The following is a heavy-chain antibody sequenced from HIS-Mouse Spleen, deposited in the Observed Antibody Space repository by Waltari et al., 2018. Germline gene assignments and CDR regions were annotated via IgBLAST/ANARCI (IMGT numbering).Heavy chain of an antibody. CDR1: GGSISSSMYY. CDR3: AREIPYSSSWYDWYFDL. D-gene: IGHD6-13*01. CDR2: IYYSGST. Sequence: QLQLQESGPGLVKPSETLSLPCTVSGGSISSSMYYWGGIRQPPGKGLEWIGSIYYSGSTYYNPSLKSRVTISVDTSKNQFSLKLSSVTAADTAVYYCAREIPYSSSWYDWYFDLWGRGTLVTVSS. V-gene: IGHV4-39*07. J-gene: IGHJ2*01.